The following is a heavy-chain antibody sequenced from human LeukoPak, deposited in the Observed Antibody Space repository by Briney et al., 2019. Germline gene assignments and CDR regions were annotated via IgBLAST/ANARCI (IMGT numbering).Heavy chain of an antibody. D-gene: IGHD5-24*01. V-gene: IGHV1-3*04. CDR2: SNTGNGNT. Sequence: ASVKVSCKASGYTFTNYALHWVRQAPGQRLEWMGWSNTGNGNTKYSQKFQGRVTITRDTSASTAYMELSSLRSEDTAVYYCARRMATISCFDYWGQGTLVTVSS. CDR1: GYTFTNYA. J-gene: IGHJ4*02. CDR3: ARRMATISCFDY.